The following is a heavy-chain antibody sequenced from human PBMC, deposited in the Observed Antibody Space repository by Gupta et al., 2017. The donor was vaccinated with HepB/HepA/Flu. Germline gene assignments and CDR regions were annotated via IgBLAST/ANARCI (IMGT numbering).Heavy chain of an antibody. Sequence: QVQLVESGGGVVQPGRSLRLPCVASGFIFRHYGMHWVRQAPGKGLEWVAVIWYDGSNKEYGDSVKGRFTISRDNSKNTLYLQMNSLRVEDMGVYFCARDRLAVAGLSWFDPWGQGTLVTVSS. CDR1: GFIFRHYG. J-gene: IGHJ5*02. V-gene: IGHV3-33*01. CDR3: ARDRLAVAGLSWFDP. D-gene: IGHD6-13*01. CDR2: IWYDGSNK.